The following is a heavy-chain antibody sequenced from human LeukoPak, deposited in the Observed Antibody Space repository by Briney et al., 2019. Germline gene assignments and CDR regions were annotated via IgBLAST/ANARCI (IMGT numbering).Heavy chain of an antibody. CDR2: IYPGDSDT. CDR3: ARQDGNSEFYFDS. J-gene: IGHJ4*02. V-gene: IGHV5-51*01. D-gene: IGHD4-23*01. CDR1: GHNFIYYW. Sequence: GESLKISCQSSGHNFIYYWIAWVRQMPGRGLEWMGIIYPGDSDTRYSPSFQGQVTISADKSLSTAFLQLKSLKASDTAMHYCARQDGNSEFYFDSWGQGTLVTVSS.